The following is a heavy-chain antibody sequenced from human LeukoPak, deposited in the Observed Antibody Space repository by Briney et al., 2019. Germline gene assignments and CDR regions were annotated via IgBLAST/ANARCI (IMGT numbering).Heavy chain of an antibody. V-gene: IGHV4-30-4*01. J-gene: IGHJ4*02. CDR2: IYYSGST. Sequence: PSQTLSLTCTVSGGSISSGDYYWSWIRQPPGKGLEWIGYIYYSGSTYYNPSLKSRVTISVDTSKNQFSLKLSSVTAADTAVYYCARGPELSNYYFDYWGQGTLVTVSS. CDR3: ARGPELSNYYFDY. CDR1: GGSISSGDYY. D-gene: IGHD1-14*01.